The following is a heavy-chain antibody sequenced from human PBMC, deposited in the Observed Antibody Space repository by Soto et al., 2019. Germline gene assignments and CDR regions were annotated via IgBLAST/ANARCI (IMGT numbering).Heavy chain of an antibody. CDR2: IIPIFGTA. V-gene: IGHV1-69*13. Sequence: SVKVSCKASGGTFSSYAISWVRQAPGQGLEWMGGIIPIFGTANYAQKFQGRVTITADESTSTAYMELSSLRSEDTAVYYCATVPYSYDSSGYYFDYWGQGTLVTVFS. D-gene: IGHD3-22*01. J-gene: IGHJ4*02. CDR3: ATVPYSYDSSGYYFDY. CDR1: GGTFSSYA.